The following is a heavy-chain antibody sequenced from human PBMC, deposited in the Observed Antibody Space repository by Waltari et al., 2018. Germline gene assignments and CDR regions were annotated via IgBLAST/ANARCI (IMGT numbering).Heavy chain of an antibody. CDR2: MNPNSGNT. D-gene: IGHD3-22*01. Sequence: QVQLVQSGAEVKKPGASVKVSCKASGYNFTSYDINWVRQATGQGLEWMGWMNPNSGNTGYAQKFQGRVTMTRNTSISTSYMELSSLRSEDTAVYYCARALSDYDSSGYYANWFDPWGQGTLVTVSS. CDR1: GYNFTSYD. J-gene: IGHJ5*02. CDR3: ARALSDYDSSGYYANWFDP. V-gene: IGHV1-8*01.